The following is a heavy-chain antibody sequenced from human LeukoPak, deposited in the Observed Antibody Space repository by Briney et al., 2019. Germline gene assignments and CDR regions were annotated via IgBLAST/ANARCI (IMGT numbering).Heavy chain of an antibody. J-gene: IGHJ3*02. V-gene: IGHV4-4*07. CDR1: GGSISSYH. Sequence: SETLSLTCTVSGGSISSYHWSWIRQPAGKGLEWIGRIYTSGSTNYNPSLKSRVTMSVDTSKNQFSLKLSSVTAADTAVYYCAREMATIHWDLLDIAFDIWGQGTMVTVSS. CDR2: IYTSGST. D-gene: IGHD5-12*01. CDR3: AREMATIHWDLLDIAFDI.